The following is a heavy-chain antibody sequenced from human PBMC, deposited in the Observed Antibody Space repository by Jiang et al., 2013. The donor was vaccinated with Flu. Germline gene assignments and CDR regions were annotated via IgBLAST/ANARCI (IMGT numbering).Heavy chain of an antibody. CDR2: MNPNSGNT. V-gene: IGHV1-8*01. CDR1: GYTFTSYD. D-gene: IGHD6-19*01. CDR3: ARGSGIAVAGTLLGY. Sequence: SGYTFTSYDINWVRQATGQGLEWMGWMNPNSGNTGYAQKFQGRVTMTRNTSISTAYMELSSLRSEDTAVYYCARGSGIAVAGTLLGYWGQGTLVTVSS. J-gene: IGHJ4*02.